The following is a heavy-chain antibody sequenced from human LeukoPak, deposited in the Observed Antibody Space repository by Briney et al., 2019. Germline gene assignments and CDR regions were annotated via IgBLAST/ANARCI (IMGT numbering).Heavy chain of an antibody. CDR3: AARGDSSGWSLYYYYYGMDV. CDR2: IYYSGST. CDR1: GGSISSGGYY. Sequence: SETLSLTCTVSGGSISSGGYYWSWIRQHAGKGLEWIGYIYYSGSTYYNPSLKSRVTISVDTSKNQFSLKLSSVTAADTAVYYCAARGDSSGWSLYYYYYGMDVWGQGTTVTVSS. J-gene: IGHJ6*02. V-gene: IGHV4-31*03. D-gene: IGHD6-19*01.